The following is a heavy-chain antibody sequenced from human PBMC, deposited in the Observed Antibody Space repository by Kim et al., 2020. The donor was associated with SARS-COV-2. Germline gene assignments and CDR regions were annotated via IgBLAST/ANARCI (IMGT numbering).Heavy chain of an antibody. D-gene: IGHD3-3*01. CDR3: ARQETITIFGVVISPSWFDP. J-gene: IGHJ5*02. CDR1: GGSISSGGYY. Sequence: SETLSLTCTVSGGSISSGGYYWSWIRQHPGKGLEWIGYIYYSGSTYYNPSLKSRVTISVDTSKNQFSLKLSSVTAADTAVYYCARQETITIFGVVISPSWFDPWGQGTLVTVSS. V-gene: IGHV4-39*01. CDR2: IYYSGST.